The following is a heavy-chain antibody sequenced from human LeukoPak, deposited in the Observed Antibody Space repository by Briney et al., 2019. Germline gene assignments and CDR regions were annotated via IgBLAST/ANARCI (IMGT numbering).Heavy chain of an antibody. CDR2: FDPEDGET. CDR3: ARGRLDSSGYFRLLPPDAFDI. D-gene: IGHD3-22*01. CDR1: GYTLTELS. Sequence: ASVKVSCKVSGYTLTELSMHWVRQAPGKGLEWMGGFDPEDGETIYAQKFQGRVTMTEDTSTDTAYMELSSLRSEDTAVYYCARGRLDSSGYFRLLPPDAFDIWGQGTMVTVSS. V-gene: IGHV1-24*01. J-gene: IGHJ3*02.